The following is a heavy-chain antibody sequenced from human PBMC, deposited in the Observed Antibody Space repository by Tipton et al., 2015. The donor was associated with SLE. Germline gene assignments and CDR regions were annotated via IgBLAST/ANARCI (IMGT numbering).Heavy chain of an antibody. D-gene: IGHD3-10*01. J-gene: IGHJ6*03. CDR3: ARSSATGFYYMDV. V-gene: IGHV4-59*11. CDR2: FYGGST. CDR1: GGSINSRY. Sequence: TLSLTCTVSGGSINSRYWSWIRQPPGKGLEWIGYFYGGSTNYNPSLKSRVTISVDTSKNEFSLKLSSVTAADTAVYYCARSSATGFYYMDVWGKGTTVTVSS.